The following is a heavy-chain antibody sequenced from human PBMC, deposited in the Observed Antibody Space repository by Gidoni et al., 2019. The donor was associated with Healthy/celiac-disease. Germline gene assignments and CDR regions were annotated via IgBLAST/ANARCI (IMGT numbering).Heavy chain of an antibody. CDR3: ARGKYSGSYSDY. Sequence: EVQLVESGGGLLQPGGSLRLSCAASGFTFSSYSMTWVRQAPGKGLDAVSSISSSSSNIYYADSVKGRFNISRDNSKNSLYLQMNSLRAEDTAVYYCARGKYSGSYSDYWGQGTLVTVSS. V-gene: IGHV3-21*01. J-gene: IGHJ4*02. D-gene: IGHD1-26*01. CDR2: ISSSSSNI. CDR1: GFTFSSYS.